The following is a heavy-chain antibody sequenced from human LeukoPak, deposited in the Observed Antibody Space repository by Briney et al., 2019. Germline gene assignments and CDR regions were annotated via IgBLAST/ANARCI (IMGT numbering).Heavy chain of an antibody. CDR3: ARDGVKFVVVTAIPDNNWFDP. CDR2: ISAYNGNT. J-gene: IGHJ5*02. Sequence: ASVKVSCKASGYTFTSYGISWVRQAPGQGLEWMGWISAYNGNTNYAQKLQGRVTMTTDTSTSTAYMELRSLRSDDTAVYYCARDGVKFVVVTAIPDNNWFDPWGQGTLVTVSS. V-gene: IGHV1-18*01. D-gene: IGHD2-21*02. CDR1: GYTFTSYG.